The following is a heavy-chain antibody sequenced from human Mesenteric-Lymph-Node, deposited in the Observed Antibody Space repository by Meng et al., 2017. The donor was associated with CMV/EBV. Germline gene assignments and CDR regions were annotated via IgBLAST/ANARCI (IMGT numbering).Heavy chain of an antibody. Sequence: GSFSGYYWSWSRQPPGKGLEWIGEINHSGSTNYNPSLKSRVTISVDTSKNQFSLKLSSVTAADTAVYYCARRRYCSSTSCYGWFDPWGQGTLVTVSS. V-gene: IGHV4-34*01. CDR3: ARRRYCSSTSCYGWFDP. D-gene: IGHD2-2*01. CDR2: INHSGST. CDR1: GSFSGYY. J-gene: IGHJ5*02.